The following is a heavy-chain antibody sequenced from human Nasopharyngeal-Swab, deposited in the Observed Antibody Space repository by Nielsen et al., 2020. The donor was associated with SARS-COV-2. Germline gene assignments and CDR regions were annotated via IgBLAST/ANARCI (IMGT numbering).Heavy chain of an antibody. V-gene: IGHV1-3*01. CDR2: INAGKGNT. D-gene: IGHD6-19*01. J-gene: IGHJ4*02. CDR1: GYLLINQA. Sequence: ASVKVSCKASGYLLINQALHWVRQAPGQRPEFMGWINAGKGNTIYSQKFQGRVRISRDTSANTVYMELNRLRSEDTAVYYCARVPAVAASRIDYWGQGTLVTVSS. CDR3: ARVPAVAASRIDY.